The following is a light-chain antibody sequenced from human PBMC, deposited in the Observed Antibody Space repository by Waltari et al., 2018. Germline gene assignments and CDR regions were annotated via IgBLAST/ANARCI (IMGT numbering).Light chain of an antibody. CDR1: QGVSSY. Sequence: EIVLTQSPATLSLSPGERATLSCRASQGVSSYLAWYKQKPGQAPRLLIYDASNRATGIPARFSGSGPGTDFTLTISSLEPEDFAVYYCQQRINWQWTFGQGTKVEIK. CDR3: QQRINWQWT. CDR2: DAS. J-gene: IGKJ1*01. V-gene: IGKV3D-11*01.